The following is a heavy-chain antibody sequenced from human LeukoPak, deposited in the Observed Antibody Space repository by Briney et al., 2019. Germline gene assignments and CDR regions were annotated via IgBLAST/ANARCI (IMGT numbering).Heavy chain of an antibody. CDR3: ARRSGDWAVNWFDP. J-gene: IGHJ5*02. V-gene: IGHV4-39*02. CDR2: LYYDERN. CDR1: GGSIISSTYY. D-gene: IGHD2-21*02. Sequence: SETLSLTCSVSGGSIISSTYYWAWFRQPPGKGLEWIGSLYYDERNYYSPSLRSRITISGDTSKNHFSLKLSSVTAADTAVYYCARRSGDWAVNWFDPWGRGTLVTVSS.